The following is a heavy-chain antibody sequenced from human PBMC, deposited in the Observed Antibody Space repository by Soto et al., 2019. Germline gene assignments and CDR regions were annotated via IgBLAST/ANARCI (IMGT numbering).Heavy chain of an antibody. V-gene: IGHV3-21*01. D-gene: IGHD2-15*01. Sequence: GGSLRLSCVASGFTFSSYSMNWVRQAPGKGLEWVSSISSSSSYIYYADSVKGRFTISRDNAKNSLYLQMNSLRAEDTAVYYCARDDVGIGVVVVAATAADAFDIWGQGTMVTVSS. CDR3: ARDDVGIGVVVVAATAADAFDI. CDR1: GFTFSSYS. CDR2: ISSSSSYI. J-gene: IGHJ3*02.